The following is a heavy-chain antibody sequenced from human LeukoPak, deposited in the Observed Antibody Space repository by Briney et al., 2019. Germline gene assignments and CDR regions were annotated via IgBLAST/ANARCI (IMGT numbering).Heavy chain of an antibody. CDR3: ARDPGLGGGAFDI. CDR2: ISSSSSYI. Sequence: GGSLRLSCAASGFTFSSYSMNWVRQAPGKGLEWVSSISSSSSYIYYADSVKGRFTISRDNAKNSLYLQMNSLRAEDTAVYYCARDPGLGGGAFDIWGQGTMVTVSS. J-gene: IGHJ3*02. CDR1: GFTFSSYS. D-gene: IGHD3/OR15-3a*01. V-gene: IGHV3-21*01.